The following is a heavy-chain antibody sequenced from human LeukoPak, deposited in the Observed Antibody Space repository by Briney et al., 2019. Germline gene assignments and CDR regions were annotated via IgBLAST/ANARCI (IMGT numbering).Heavy chain of an antibody. CDR2: ISSNGGST. CDR3: VKENYATLDYYYGMDV. Sequence: GGSLRLSCSASGFTFSSYAMHWVRQAPGKGLEYVSAISSNGGSTYYADSVKGRFTISRDNSKNTLYLQMSSLRAEDTAVYYCVKENYATLDYYYGMDVCGKGTTVTVSS. J-gene: IGHJ6*04. V-gene: IGHV3-64D*06. CDR1: GFTFSSYA. D-gene: IGHD1-7*01.